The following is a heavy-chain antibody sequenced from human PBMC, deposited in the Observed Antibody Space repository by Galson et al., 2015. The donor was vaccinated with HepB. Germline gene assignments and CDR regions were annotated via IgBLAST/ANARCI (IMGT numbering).Heavy chain of an antibody. V-gene: IGHV1-24*01. CDR3: TTDLGLYSSSTYYFDF. CDR2: FDPEDGET. CDR1: GYTLTELS. J-gene: IGHJ4*02. D-gene: IGHD6-6*01. Sequence: SVKVSCKVSGYTLTELSMHWVRQAPGKGLEWMGGFDPEDGETIYAQKFQGRVTMTEDTSTDTAYMELSSLRSEATAVYYCTTDLGLYSSSTYYFDFWGQGTLVTVSS.